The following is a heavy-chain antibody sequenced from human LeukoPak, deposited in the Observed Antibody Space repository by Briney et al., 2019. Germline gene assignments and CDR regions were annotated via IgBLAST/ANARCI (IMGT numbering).Heavy chain of an antibody. CDR2: INPSGGST. D-gene: IGHD3-22*01. J-gene: IGHJ4*02. Sequence: EASVKVSCKASGYTFTSYYMHWVRQAPGQGLEWMGIINPSGGSTSYAQKFQGRVTMTRDTSTSTVYMELSSLRSEDTAVYYCARDDSPTYYYDSSGYLYPDYWGQGTLVTVSS. CDR1: GYTFTSYY. CDR3: ARDDSPTYYYDSSGYLYPDY. V-gene: IGHV1-46*01.